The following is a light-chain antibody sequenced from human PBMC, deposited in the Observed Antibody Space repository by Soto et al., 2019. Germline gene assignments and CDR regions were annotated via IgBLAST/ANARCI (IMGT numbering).Light chain of an antibody. J-gene: IGLJ1*01. Sequence: LTQPASVSGSPGQSIAISCTGTSSDVGAYNFVSWYQQHPGKAPKLMIYDVTNRPSGVSDRFSGSKSGNTASLTISGLQAEDEADYYCSSYTSSSTYVFGTRTKVTVL. CDR2: DVT. CDR1: SSDVGAYNF. CDR3: SSYTSSSTYV. V-gene: IGLV2-14*03.